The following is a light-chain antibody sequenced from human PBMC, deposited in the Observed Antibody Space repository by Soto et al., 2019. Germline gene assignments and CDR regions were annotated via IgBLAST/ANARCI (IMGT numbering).Light chain of an antibody. CDR3: SSYAGINRPYV. V-gene: IGLV2-8*01. Sequence: QSALTQPPSASGSPGQSVTISCTGTSSDVGGYNYVSWYQQHPGKAPKLMIYEVSKRPSGVPDRFSGSKSGNTASLTVSGLQAEDEADYYCSSYAGINRPYVFGTGTKVTVL. CDR1: SSDVGGYNY. CDR2: EVS. J-gene: IGLJ1*01.